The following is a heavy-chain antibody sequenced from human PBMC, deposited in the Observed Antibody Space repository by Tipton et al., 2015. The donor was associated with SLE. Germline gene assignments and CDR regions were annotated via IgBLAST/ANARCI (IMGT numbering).Heavy chain of an antibody. Sequence: QSGAEVKKPGASVKVSCKASGYTFTSYDINWVRQATGQGLEWMGWMNPNSGNTGYAQKFQGRVTMTRNTSISTAHMELSSLRSEDTAVYYCARGPICTGGVCSYGMDVWGQGTTVTVSS. CDR2: MNPNSGNT. V-gene: IGHV1-8*01. CDR3: ARGPICTGGVCSYGMDV. D-gene: IGHD2-8*02. J-gene: IGHJ6*02. CDR1: GYTFTSYD.